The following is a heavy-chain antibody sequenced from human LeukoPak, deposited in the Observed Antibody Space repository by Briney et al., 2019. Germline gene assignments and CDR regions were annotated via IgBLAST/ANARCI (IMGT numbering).Heavy chain of an antibody. CDR2: ISSSGSNI. CDR1: GFTFSADS. CDR3: ARDRRGYNHGPFDY. J-gene: IGHJ4*02. V-gene: IGHV3-48*02. Sequence: GGSQRLFCAASGFTFSADSMNWVRQAPGKGLEWVSYISSSGSNIDYAESVKGRFTISRDNAKNSLYLQMNSLRDEDTAVYSCARDRRGYNHGPFDYWGEGT. D-gene: IGHD5-18*01.